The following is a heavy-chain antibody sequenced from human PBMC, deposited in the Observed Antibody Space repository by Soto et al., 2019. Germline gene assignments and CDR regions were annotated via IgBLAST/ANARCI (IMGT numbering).Heavy chain of an antibody. V-gene: IGHV2-5*02. D-gene: IGHD4-4*01. CDR2: IYWDDDK. J-gene: IGHJ4*02. Sequence: QITLKESCPTLVKPTQTLTLTFTFSGFSLSTSGVCVGWIRQPPGTALEWLALIYWDDDKRYSPSLKSRLTITKDTSKNQVVLTMTNMDPVDTATYYCAHRQTTVSWGTFAYWGQGTLVTVSS. CDR1: GFSLSTSGVC. CDR3: AHRQTTVSWGTFAY.